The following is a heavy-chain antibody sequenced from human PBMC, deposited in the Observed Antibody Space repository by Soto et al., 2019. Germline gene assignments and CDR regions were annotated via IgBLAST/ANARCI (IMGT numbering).Heavy chain of an antibody. CDR1: GFTFSSYA. CDR3: AREDRRDGYNPYYYGMDV. Sequence: QVQLVESGGGVVQPGRSLILSCATSGFTFSSYAMHWVRQAPGKGLEWVAVIWYDGNYKYYADSVKGRFTISRDNSKNTLYLQMNSLRVEDTAVYYCAREDRRDGYNPYYYGMDVWGQGTTVTVSS. J-gene: IGHJ6*02. D-gene: IGHD5-12*01. V-gene: IGHV3-33*01. CDR2: IWYDGNYK.